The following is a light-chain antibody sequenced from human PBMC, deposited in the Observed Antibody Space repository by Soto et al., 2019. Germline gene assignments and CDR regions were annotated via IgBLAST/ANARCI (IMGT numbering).Light chain of an antibody. V-gene: IGLV4-69*01. CDR3: QTWDTGIL. J-gene: IGLJ3*02. CDR2: LNSDGSL. Sequence: QLVLTQPPSASASLGASVKLTCTLRGGHNNYAIAWHQQQPEKGPRYLMKLNSDGSLTKGDGIPGRFSGSISGTEISLTISSLRSEDEADYYCQTWDTGILFGGGTKLNVL. CDR1: GGHNNYA.